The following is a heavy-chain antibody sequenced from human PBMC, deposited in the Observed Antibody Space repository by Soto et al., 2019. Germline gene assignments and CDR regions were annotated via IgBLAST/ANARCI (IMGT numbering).Heavy chain of an antibody. CDR3: ARERTGTTSMDV. CDR1: GYTFTSYD. V-gene: IGHV1-8*01. D-gene: IGHD1-1*01. CDR2: MNPNSGNT. J-gene: IGHJ6*02. Sequence: QVQLVQSGAEVKKPGASVKVSCKASGYTFTSYDINWVRQATGQGLEWMGWMNPNSGNTGYAQKFRGRVTMTRNTSRSTAYRELSSVRSEDTAVYYCARERTGTTSMDVWGQGTTVTVSS.